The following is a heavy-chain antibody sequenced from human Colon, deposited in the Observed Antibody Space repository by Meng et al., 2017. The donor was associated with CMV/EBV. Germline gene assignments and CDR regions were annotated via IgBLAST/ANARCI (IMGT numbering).Heavy chain of an antibody. D-gene: IGHD3-22*01. J-gene: IGHJ4*02. CDR2: IYYSTTT. V-gene: IGHV4-39*07. Sequence: GSLRLSCSVSGDAISSSRYYWDWVRQSPGKGLEWIGSIYYSTTTFYNPSLRGRVTISGDTSKNQISLKLTSVTAADTAKYYCVRVVGTSSGFRHYFDLWGQGAQVTV. CDR3: VRVVGTSSGFRHYFDL. CDR1: GDAISSSRYY.